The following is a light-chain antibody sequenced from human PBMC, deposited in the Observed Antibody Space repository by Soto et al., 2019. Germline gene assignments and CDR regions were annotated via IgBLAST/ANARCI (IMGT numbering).Light chain of an antibody. CDR3: QTWGTGIQV. CDR1: SGHSSYA. J-gene: IGLJ2*01. CDR2: LNSDGSH. V-gene: IGLV4-69*01. Sequence: QLGLTQSPSASASLGASVKLTCTLSSGHSSYAIAWHQQQPEKGPRYLMKLNSDGSHSKGDGIPDRFSGSSSGAERYLTISSLQSEDEADYYCQTWGTGIQVFGGGTKLTVL.